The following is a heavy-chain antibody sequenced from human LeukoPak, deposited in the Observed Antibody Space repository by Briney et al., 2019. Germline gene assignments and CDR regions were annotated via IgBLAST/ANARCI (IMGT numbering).Heavy chain of an antibody. Sequence: PGGSLRLSCAASGFTFSSYAMSWVRQAPGKGLEWVSAISGSGGSTYYADSVKGRFTIPRDNSKNTLYLQMNSLRAEDTAVYYCAKDAVMYYDFWSGYYFSSYYFDYWGQGTLVTVSS. J-gene: IGHJ4*02. CDR2: ISGSGGST. D-gene: IGHD3-3*01. CDR3: AKDAVMYYDFWSGYYFSSYYFDY. V-gene: IGHV3-23*01. CDR1: GFTFSSYA.